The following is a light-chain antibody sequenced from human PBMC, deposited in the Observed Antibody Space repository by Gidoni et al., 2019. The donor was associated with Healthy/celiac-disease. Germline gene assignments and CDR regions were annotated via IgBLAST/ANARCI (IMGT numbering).Light chain of an antibody. CDR3: QSYDSSNQV. V-gene: IGLV6-57*03. Sequence: NFMRTQHHSVSEHQGKTVTSSCTRSSGSLASNSVQWYQQRPVSAPTTVIWEDNHRPSGVPARFSGSVASSSHSASLTISGLKTEDEADYYCQSYDSSNQVFGGGTKLTVL. CDR2: EDN. CDR1: SGSLASNS. J-gene: IGLJ3*02.